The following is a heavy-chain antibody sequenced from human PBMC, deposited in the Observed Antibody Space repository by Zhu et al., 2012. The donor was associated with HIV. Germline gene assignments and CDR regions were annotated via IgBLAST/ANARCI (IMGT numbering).Heavy chain of an antibody. J-gene: IGHJ4*02. Sequence: EVQLVESGGDLVQPGRSLRLSCVASGFTFDDYTMHWVRQAPGKGLEWVSGISWNSGTVDYADSVRGRFSISRDNARNSLFLQMNSLRPEDMAFYYCTKGGSITMVREFSPLDSWGQGTLVTVSS. CDR2: ISWNSGTV. CDR1: GFTFDDYT. V-gene: IGHV3-9*03. D-gene: IGHD3-10*01. CDR3: TKGGSITMVREFSPLDS.